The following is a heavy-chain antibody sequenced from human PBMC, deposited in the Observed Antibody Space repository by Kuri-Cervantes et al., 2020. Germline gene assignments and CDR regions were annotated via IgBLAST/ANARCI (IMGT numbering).Heavy chain of an antibody. D-gene: IGHD3-22*01. CDR1: GGSISSGDYY. Sequence: SETLSLTCTVSGGSISSGDYYWSWIRQPPGKGLEWIGYIYYSGSTYYNPSLKSRVTISVDTSKNQFPLKLSSVTAADTAVYYCARVGYYDSSGENWFDPWGQGTLVTVSS. CDR2: IYYSGST. V-gene: IGHV4-30-4*01. CDR3: ARVGYYDSSGENWFDP. J-gene: IGHJ5*02.